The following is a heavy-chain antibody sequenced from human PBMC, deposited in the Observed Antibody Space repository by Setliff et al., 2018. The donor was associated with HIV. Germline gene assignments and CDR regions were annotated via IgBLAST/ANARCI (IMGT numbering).Heavy chain of an antibody. J-gene: IGHJ4*02. V-gene: IGHV3-30*02. Sequence: QPGGSLRLSCAASGFTFSSYGMHWVRQAPGKGLEWVAFIHYDGSNKYYADSVKGRFTISRDNVKNSLYLQMNSLRAEDTAVYFCARGVGSNYFDYWGQGTQVTVSS. CDR3: ARGVGSNYFDY. CDR2: IHYDGSNK. CDR1: GFTFSSYG. D-gene: IGHD1-26*01.